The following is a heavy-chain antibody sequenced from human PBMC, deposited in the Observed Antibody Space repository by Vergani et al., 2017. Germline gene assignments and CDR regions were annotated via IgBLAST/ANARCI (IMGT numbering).Heavy chain of an antibody. CDR3: ARDLISGIAARPRYAFDI. CDR2: IIPIFGTA. J-gene: IGHJ3*02. D-gene: IGHD6-6*01. V-gene: IGHV1-69*01. CDR1: GGTFSSYA. Sequence: QVQLVQSGAEVKKPGSSVKVSCKASGGTFSSYAISWVRQAPGQGLEWMGGIIPIFGTANYAQKFQGRVTITADESTSTAYMELSSLRSEDTAVYYCARDLISGIAARPRYAFDIWGQGTMVTVSS.